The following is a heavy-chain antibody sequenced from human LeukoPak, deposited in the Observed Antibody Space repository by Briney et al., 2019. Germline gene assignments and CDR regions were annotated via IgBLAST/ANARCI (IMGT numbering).Heavy chain of an antibody. CDR3: ARDCGSWCPRDY. CDR2: ISWNSGSI. J-gene: IGHJ4*02. D-gene: IGHD6-13*01. CDR1: GFTFDDYA. V-gene: IGHV3-9*01. Sequence: PGGSLRLSCAASGFTFDDYAMHWVRQAPGKGLEWVSGISWNSGSIGYADSVKGRFTISRDNAKNSLYLQMNSLRAEDTAVYYCARDCGSWCPRDYWGQGTLVTVSS.